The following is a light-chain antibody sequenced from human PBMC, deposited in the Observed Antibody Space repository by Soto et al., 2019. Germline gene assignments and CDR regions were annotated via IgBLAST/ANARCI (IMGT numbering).Light chain of an antibody. CDR1: SSDVGGYNY. CDR2: EVN. CDR3: SSYTSSSTLYV. V-gene: IGLV2-14*01. J-gene: IGLJ1*01. Sequence: QSALTQPASVSGSPGQSITISCTGTSSDVGGYNYVSWYQQHPGKAPKLIIYEVNDRPSGVSNRFSGSKSGNTASLTISGLQTEDEADYYCSSYTSSSTLYVFGTGTKLTVL.